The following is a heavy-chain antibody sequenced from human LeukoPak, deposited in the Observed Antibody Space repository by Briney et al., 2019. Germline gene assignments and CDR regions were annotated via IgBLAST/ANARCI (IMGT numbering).Heavy chain of an antibody. CDR1: GGSISTGGYY. CDR2: IYDSGST. J-gene: IGHJ4*02. V-gene: IGHV4-31*03. CDR3: ARAYSGFDI. Sequence: SQTLSLTCTVSGGSISTGGYYWTWIRQHPGKGLEWIGYIYDSGSTYYNPSLKSRVTISADTSKNQFSLTLSSVTAADTAVYYCARAYSGFDIWGQGTLVTVSS. D-gene: IGHD4-23*01.